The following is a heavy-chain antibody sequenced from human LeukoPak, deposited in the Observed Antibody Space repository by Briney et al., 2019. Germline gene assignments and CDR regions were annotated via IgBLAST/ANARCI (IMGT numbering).Heavy chain of an antibody. J-gene: IGHJ4*02. D-gene: IGHD6-19*01. Sequence: GGSLRLSCAASGFTVSSNYMSWVRQAPGKGLEWVSVIYSGGSTYYADSVKGRFTISRDNSKNTLYLQMNSLRAEDTAVYYCATLPRTPVAGTPGLVGLPPPPIDYWGQGTLVTVSS. CDR3: ATLPRTPVAGTPGLVGLPPPPIDY. CDR1: GFTVSSNY. CDR2: IYSGGST. V-gene: IGHV3-66*04.